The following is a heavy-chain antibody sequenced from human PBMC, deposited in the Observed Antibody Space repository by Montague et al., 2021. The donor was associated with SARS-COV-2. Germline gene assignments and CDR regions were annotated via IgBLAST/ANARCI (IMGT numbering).Heavy chain of an antibody. CDR3: ARRALYSSSYAFDI. CDR1: GFTFDDYA. V-gene: IGHV3-43*02. Sequence: SLRLSCAASGFTFDDYAMHWARQALGKGLEWVSLISGDGGSTYYADSVKGRFTISRDNSKNSLYLQMNSLRTEDTALYYCARRALYSSSYAFDIWGQGTMVTVSS. CDR2: ISGDGGST. D-gene: IGHD6-6*01. J-gene: IGHJ3*02.